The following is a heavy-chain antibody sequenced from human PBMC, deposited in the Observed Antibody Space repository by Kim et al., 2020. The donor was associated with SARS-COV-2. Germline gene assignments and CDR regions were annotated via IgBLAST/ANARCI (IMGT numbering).Heavy chain of an antibody. D-gene: IGHD4-17*01. CDR3: ARGKGDYALDY. CDR1: GFTFSSYS. V-gene: IGHV3-21*01. J-gene: IGHJ4*02. Sequence: GGSLRLSCAASGFTFSSYSMNWVRQAPGKGLEWVSSISSSSYIYYADSVKGRFTISRDNAKNSLYLQMNSLRAEDTAVYYCARGKGDYALDYWGQGTLVTVSS. CDR2: ISSSSYI.